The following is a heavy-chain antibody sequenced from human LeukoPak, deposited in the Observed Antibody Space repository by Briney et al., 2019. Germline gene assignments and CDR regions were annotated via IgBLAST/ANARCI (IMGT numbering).Heavy chain of an antibody. Sequence: GGSLRLSCAASGFTFSSYGMHWVRQAPGKGLGWVAVIWYDGSNKYYADSVKGRFTISRDNSKNTLYLQMNSLRVEDTAVYYCARDRIPNGRTNDYYYYGMDVWGQGTTVTVSS. CDR3: ARDRIPNGRTNDYYYYGMDV. CDR2: IWYDGSNK. D-gene: IGHD1-26*01. CDR1: GFTFSSYG. J-gene: IGHJ6*02. V-gene: IGHV3-33*01.